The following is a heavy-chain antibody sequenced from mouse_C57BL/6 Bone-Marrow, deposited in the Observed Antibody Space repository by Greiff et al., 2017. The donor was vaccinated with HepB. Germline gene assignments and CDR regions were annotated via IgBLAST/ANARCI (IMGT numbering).Heavy chain of an antibody. J-gene: IGHJ1*03. Sequence: EVKLMESGGGLVQPKGSLKLSCAASGFSFNTYAMNWVRQAPGKGLEWVARIRSKSNNYATYYADSVKDRFTISRDDSESMLYLQMNNLKTEDTALYYCVREGVLRSYWYFEVWGTGTTVTVSS. CDR2: IRSKSNNYAT. V-gene: IGHV10-1*01. CDR1: GFSFNTYA. CDR3: VREGVLRSYWYFEV. D-gene: IGHD1-1*01.